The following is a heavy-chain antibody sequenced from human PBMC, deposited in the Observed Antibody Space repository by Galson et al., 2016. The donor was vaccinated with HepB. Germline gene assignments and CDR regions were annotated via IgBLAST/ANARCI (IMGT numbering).Heavy chain of an antibody. J-gene: IGHJ6*02. V-gene: IGHV3-21*01. CDR2: ISTTTRYT. CDR1: GFTFSSYS. CDR3: GSGEDSYYYGMDV. Sequence: SLRLSCAASGFTFSSYSMNWVRQAPGKGLEWVSSISTTTRYTYYADSVKGRFTISRDNSKNLLYLQMNSLRAEDTAVYYCGSGEDSYYYGMDVWGQGTTVTVSS. D-gene: IGHD3-10*01.